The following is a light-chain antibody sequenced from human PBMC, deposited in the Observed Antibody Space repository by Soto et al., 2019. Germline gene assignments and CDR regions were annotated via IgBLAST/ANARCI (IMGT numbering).Light chain of an antibody. V-gene: IGLV1-44*01. CDR3: SSYAGRNLLL. J-gene: IGLJ1*01. CDR2: SND. Sequence: QSVLTQAPSASGTPGQRVTISCSGSSSNIGRSSVNWYQHLPGTAPKLLIYSNDRRPSGVPERFSGSKSGNTASLTVSGLQAEDEADYYCSSYAGRNLLLFGAGTKLTVL. CDR1: SSNIGRSS.